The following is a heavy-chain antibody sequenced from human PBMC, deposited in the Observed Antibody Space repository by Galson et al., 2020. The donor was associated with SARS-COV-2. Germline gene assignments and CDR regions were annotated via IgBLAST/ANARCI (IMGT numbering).Heavy chain of an antibody. CDR2: ISSSGSTI. CDR1: GFTFSDYY. V-gene: IGHV3-11*01. D-gene: IGHD4-17*01. CDR3: AREGVYGDSPADYCDY. J-gene: IGHJ4*02. Sequence: NSGGSLRLSCAASGFTFSDYYMSWIRQAPGKGLEWVSYISSSGSTIYYADSVKGRFTISRDNAKNSLYLQMNSLRAEDTAVYYCAREGVYGDSPADYCDYWGQGTLVTVSS.